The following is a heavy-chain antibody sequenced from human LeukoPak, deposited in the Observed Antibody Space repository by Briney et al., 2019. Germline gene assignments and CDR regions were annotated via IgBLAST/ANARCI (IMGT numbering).Heavy chain of an antibody. CDR3: AKAREDTYYYDSSGYYFATPLDY. J-gene: IGHJ4*02. V-gene: IGHV3-23*01. CDR1: GFTFSSYG. D-gene: IGHD3-22*01. Sequence: GGTLGLSCAASGFTFSSYGMTWVRQAPGMGLEWVSALTYSGGSTYYAASVKGRFTISRDNSKNTLYLQMNSLRAEDTAVYYCAKAREDTYYYDSSGYYFATPLDYWGQGTLVTVSS. CDR2: LTYSGGST.